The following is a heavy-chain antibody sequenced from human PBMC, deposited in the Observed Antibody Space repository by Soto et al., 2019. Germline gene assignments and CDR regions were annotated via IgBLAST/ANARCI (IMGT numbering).Heavy chain of an antibody. CDR3: TRRHCSRGGCYSDFDS. Sequence: PGGSLRLSCAASGFTFSSYSMNWVRQAPGKGLEWVSYISGSSSYIYYADSVKGRFTISRDNARNSLYLLMNSLRAEDTAVYYCTRRHCSRGGCYSDFDSWGQGALVTVSS. CDR1: GFTFSSYS. CDR2: ISGSSSYI. J-gene: IGHJ4*02. V-gene: IGHV3-21*05. D-gene: IGHD2-15*01.